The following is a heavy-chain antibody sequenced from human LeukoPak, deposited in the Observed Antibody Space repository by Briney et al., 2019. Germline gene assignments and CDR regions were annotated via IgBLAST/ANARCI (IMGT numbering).Heavy chain of an antibody. CDR3: ARQLSPPAPRGFDH. CDR1: GGSISSGGYY. Sequence: SETLSLTCTVSGGSISSGGYYWSWIRQHPGKGLEWIGYIYYSGSTYYNPSLKSRATISVDTAKNQFSLKLRSVTAADTAVYYCARQLSPPAPRGFDHWGQGTLVIVSS. D-gene: IGHD3-10*01. CDR2: IYYSGST. V-gene: IGHV4-31*03. J-gene: IGHJ4*02.